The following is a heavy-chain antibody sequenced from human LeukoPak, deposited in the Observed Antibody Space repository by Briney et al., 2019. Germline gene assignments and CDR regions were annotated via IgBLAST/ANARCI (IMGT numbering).Heavy chain of an antibody. CDR1: GFTFSTYS. CDR2: ISSSSTYI. Sequence: PGESLRLSCAASGFTFSTYSMNWVRQAPGKGLEWVSSISSSSTYIYYADSVKGRFTISRDNAKNSLYLQMNSLRVEDTAVYYCARAPPAYNSAYPPWFDPWGQGTLVTVSS. V-gene: IGHV3-21*01. CDR3: ARAPPAYNSAYPPWFDP. D-gene: IGHD6-6*01. J-gene: IGHJ5*02.